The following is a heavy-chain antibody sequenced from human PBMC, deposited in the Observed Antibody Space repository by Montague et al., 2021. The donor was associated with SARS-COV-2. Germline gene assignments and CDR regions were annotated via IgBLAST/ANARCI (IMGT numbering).Heavy chain of an antibody. J-gene: IGHJ3*02. Sequence: SETLSLTCAVYGGSFSGYYWSWIRQPPGKGLEWIGEINHRGSTNYNPSLKGRVIISVDTSKNQFSLKLSSVTAADTAVYYCAGGTGPRSITLFGVIISGHGFDIWGQGTMVTVSS. D-gene: IGHD3-3*01. CDR1: GGSFSGYY. V-gene: IGHV4-34*01. CDR3: AGGTGPRSITLFGVIISGHGFDI. CDR2: INHRGST.